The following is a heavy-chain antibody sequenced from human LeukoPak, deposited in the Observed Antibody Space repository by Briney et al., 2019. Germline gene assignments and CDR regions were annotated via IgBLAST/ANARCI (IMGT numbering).Heavy chain of an antibody. J-gene: IGHJ4*02. Sequence: SETLSLTCTVSVGSISNSSYYWGWIRQPPGKGLEWIGSIYYSGSTYYNPSLKSRVTISADTSKNQLSLKLSSVTAADTAVFYCAISAGRGLWGGYFDYWGQGILVTVSS. D-gene: IGHD3-16*01. CDR1: VGSISNSSYY. V-gene: IGHV4-39*01. CDR3: AISAGRGLWGGYFDY. CDR2: IYYSGST.